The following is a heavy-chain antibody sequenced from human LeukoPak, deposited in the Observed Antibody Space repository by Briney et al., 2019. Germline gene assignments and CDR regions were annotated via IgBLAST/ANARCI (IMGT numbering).Heavy chain of an antibody. D-gene: IGHD3-16*01. CDR3: AKGALMGDDAGLFDY. Sequence: NPGGSLRLSCAASGFTFSSYSMNWVRQAPGKGLEWVSSISSSSSYIYYADSVKGRFTISRDNAKNSLYLQMNSLRAEDTAVYYCAKGALMGDDAGLFDYWGQGTLVTVSS. V-gene: IGHV3-21*04. CDR1: GFTFSSYS. J-gene: IGHJ4*02. CDR2: ISSSSSYI.